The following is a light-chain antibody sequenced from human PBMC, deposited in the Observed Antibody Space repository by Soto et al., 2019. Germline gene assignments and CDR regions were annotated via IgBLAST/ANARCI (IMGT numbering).Light chain of an antibody. CDR1: SSNIGSNY. CDR3: AAWDDSLSGVV. CDR2: RNN. Sequence: QSVLTQPPSASGTPGQRVTISCSGSSSNIGSNYVYWYRQLPGTAPKLLIYRNNQRPSGVPDRFSGSKSGTSASLAISGLRSEDEADYYCAAWDDSLSGVVFCGGTKLTVL. J-gene: IGLJ2*01. V-gene: IGLV1-47*01.